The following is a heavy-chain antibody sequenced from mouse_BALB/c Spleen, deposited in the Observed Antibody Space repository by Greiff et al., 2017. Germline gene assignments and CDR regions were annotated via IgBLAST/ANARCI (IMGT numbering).Heavy chain of an antibody. Sequence: EVKVEESGGGLVKPGGSLKLSCAASGFTFSSYAMSWVRQTPEKRLEWVASISSGGSTYYPDSVKGRFTISRDNARNILYLQMSSLRSEDTAMYYCARGWGRGLDYWGQGTTLTVSS. CDR3: ARGWGRGLDY. V-gene: IGHV5-6-5*01. D-gene: IGHD3-3*01. J-gene: IGHJ2*01. CDR1: GFTFSSYA. CDR2: ISSGGST.